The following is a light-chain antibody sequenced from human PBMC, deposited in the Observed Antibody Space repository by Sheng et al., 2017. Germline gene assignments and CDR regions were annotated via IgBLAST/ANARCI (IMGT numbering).Light chain of an antibody. CDR3: QVWDGPNDRWV. J-gene: IGLJ3*02. CDR1: HIGAVS. V-gene: IGLV3-21*02. CDR2: DDT. Sequence: SDVLTQPPSVSAAPGETAIITCDKKHIGAVSVHWYRQRPGQAPLLVVYDDTKRASGIPERFSGSSSGNTATLTVSRVDAGDEADYYCQVWDGPNDRWVFGGGTQLTVL.